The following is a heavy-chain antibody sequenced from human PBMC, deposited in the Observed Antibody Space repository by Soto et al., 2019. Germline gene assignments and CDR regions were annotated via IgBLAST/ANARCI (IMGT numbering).Heavy chain of an antibody. V-gene: IGHV4-34*01. Sequence: QVQLQQWGAGLLKPSETLSLTCAVYGGSFSGYYWSWIRQPPGKGLEWIGEINHSGSTNYNPSLKSRVTISVDTSKNQFSLKLSSVTAADTAVYYCVRGRNLRWCMLSEACSYYYGMDVWGQGTTVTVSS. CDR2: INHSGST. D-gene: IGHD2-8*02. CDR1: GGSFSGYY. J-gene: IGHJ6*02. CDR3: VRGRNLRWCMLSEACSYYYGMDV.